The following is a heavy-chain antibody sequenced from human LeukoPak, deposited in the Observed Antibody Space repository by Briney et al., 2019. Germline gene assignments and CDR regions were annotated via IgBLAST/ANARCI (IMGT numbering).Heavy chain of an antibody. J-gene: IGHJ4*01. Sequence: SETLSLTCTVSGGSISSYYWSWIRQPPGKGLEWIGCIYYSGSTNYNPSLKSRVTMSVDTSKNQFYLKLSSVTAADTAVYFCAGGYYFGSWGQGTLVTVSS. CDR3: AGGYYFGS. CDR1: GGSISSYY. D-gene: IGHD3-16*01. V-gene: IGHV4-59*01. CDR2: IYYSGST.